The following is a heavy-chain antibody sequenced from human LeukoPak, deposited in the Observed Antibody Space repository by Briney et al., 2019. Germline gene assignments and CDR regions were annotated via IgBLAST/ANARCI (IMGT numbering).Heavy chain of an antibody. CDR3: ARGPPYIVVVTAIGFSDY. V-gene: IGHV3-7*01. D-gene: IGHD2-21*02. J-gene: IGHJ4*02. CDR2: INQDGSEK. Sequence: PGGSLRLSCAASGFTFSNYRMNWVRRAPGKGLEWVANINQDGSEKYYVDSVKGRFTISRDNAKNSLFLQLNSLRAEDTAVYYCARGPPYIVVVTAIGFSDYWGQGTLVTVSS. CDR1: GFTFSNYR.